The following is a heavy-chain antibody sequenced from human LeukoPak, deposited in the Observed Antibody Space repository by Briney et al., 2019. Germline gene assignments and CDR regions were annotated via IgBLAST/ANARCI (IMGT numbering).Heavy chain of an antibody. CDR3: ARWTRDYDRLKDAFDI. J-gene: IGHJ3*02. CDR1: GFTFSSYS. Sequence: GGSLRLSCAAAGFTFSSYSMNWVREAPGKELEWVSSISSSSSYIYYADSVKGRFTISRDNAKNSLYLQMNSLRAEDTAVYYCARWTRDYDRLKDAFDIWGQGTMVTVSS. D-gene: IGHD4-17*01. CDR2: ISSSSSYI. V-gene: IGHV3-21*01.